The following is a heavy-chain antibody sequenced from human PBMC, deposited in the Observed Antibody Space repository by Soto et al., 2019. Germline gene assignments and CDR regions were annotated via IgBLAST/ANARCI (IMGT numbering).Heavy chain of an antibody. D-gene: IGHD3-3*01. CDR3: AKDSWAIFGVPAGEYYAMDV. J-gene: IGHJ6*02. CDR2: ISGSGGTT. V-gene: IGHV3-23*01. CDR1: GLSHGNYA. Sequence: PCGSMRLSCVACGLSHGNYAISLGRQTSYKGLEWVWAISGSGGTTYYSDSVKGRFTISRDNSKNTVYLQMNDLRVEDAAEYFCAKDSWAIFGVPAGEYYAMDVWGQGTTVTAP.